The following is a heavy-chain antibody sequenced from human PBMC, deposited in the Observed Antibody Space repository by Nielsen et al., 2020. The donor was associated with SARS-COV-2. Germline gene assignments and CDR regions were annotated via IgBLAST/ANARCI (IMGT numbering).Heavy chain of an antibody. Sequence: ASVKVSCKASGYTFSNYYMHWVRQAPGQRLEWMGIINPSGGSTNYAQKFQGRVTMTTDTSTTTAYLELRSLTSDDTAVYYCARGSGIQLWRNFDYWGQGTLVTVSS. J-gene: IGHJ4*02. CDR3: ARGSGIQLWRNFDY. V-gene: IGHV1-46*01. CDR1: GYTFSNYY. D-gene: IGHD5-18*01. CDR2: INPSGGST.